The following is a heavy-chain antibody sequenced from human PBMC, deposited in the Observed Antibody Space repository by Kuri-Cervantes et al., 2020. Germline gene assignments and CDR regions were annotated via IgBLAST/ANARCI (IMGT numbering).Heavy chain of an antibody. CDR1: GYSFTSYW. D-gene: IGHD6-13*01. Sequence: GGSLRLSCKGSGYSFTSYWIGWVRQMPGKGLEWMGIIYPGDSDTRYSPSFQGQVTISADKSISTAYLQWSSLKASDTAMYYCATTFNERPYSSSWYYFDYWGQGTLVTVSS. CDR2: IYPGDSDT. CDR3: ATTFNERPYSSSWYYFDY. J-gene: IGHJ4*02. V-gene: IGHV5-51*01.